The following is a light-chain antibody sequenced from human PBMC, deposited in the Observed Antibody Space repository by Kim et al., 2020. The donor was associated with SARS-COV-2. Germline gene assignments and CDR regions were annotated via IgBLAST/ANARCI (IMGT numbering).Light chain of an antibody. CDR2: GKN. J-gene: IGLJ2*01. Sequence: SSELTQDPAVSVALGQTVRITCQGDSLRSYYASWYQQKPGQAPVLVIYGKNNRPSGIPDRFSGSSSGNTASLTNTGAQAEDEAYYYCNSRDSSGNHVVFGGGTQLTVL. CDR3: NSRDSSGNHVV. V-gene: IGLV3-19*01. CDR1: SLRSYY.